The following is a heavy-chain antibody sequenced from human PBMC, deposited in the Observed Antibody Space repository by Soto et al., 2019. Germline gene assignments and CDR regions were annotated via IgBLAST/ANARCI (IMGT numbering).Heavy chain of an antibody. D-gene: IGHD1-26*01. CDR1: GYTFTSYA. CDR2: IHAGNGNT. Sequence: QVQLVQSGAEVKKPGASVKVSCKASGYTFTSYAMNWVRQAPGQRLEWMGWIHAGNGNTKYSQKFQGRVTITRDTSASTAYMALSSLRSEDTAVYYCARSVGAALSDYWGQGTLVTVSS. J-gene: IGHJ4*02. CDR3: ARSVGAALSDY. V-gene: IGHV1-3*01.